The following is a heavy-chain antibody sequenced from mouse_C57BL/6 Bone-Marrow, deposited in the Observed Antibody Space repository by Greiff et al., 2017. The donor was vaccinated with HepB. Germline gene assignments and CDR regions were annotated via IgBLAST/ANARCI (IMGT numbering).Heavy chain of an antibody. J-gene: IGHJ2*01. CDR2: IDPENGDT. D-gene: IGHD2-5*01. CDR1: GFNIKDDY. CDR3: TGHGAYYSNYVGY. Sequence: EVKLQESGAELVRPGASVKLSCTASGFNIKDDYMHWVKQRPEQGLEWIGWIDPENGDTEYASKFQGKATITADTSSNTAYLQLSSLTSEDTAVYYCTGHGAYYSNYVGYWGQGTTLTVSS. V-gene: IGHV14-4*01.